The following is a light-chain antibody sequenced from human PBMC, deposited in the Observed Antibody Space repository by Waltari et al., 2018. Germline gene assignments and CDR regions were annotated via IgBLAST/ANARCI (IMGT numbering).Light chain of an antibody. Sequence: QSVLTQPPSVSGAPGPKVTISCTGSSSNIGAGYDVHWYQQFPGTAPRLTIFGNSNRPSGFPARFSGSKSDTSASLAITGLQAEDEADYYCQSHDRSLSGVVIFGGGTRVTVL. CDR1: SSNIGAGYD. CDR2: GNS. V-gene: IGLV1-40*01. CDR3: QSHDRSLSGVVI. J-gene: IGLJ2*01.